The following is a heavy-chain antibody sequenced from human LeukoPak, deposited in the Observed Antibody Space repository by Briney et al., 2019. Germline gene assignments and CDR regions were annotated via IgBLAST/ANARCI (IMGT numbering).Heavy chain of an antibody. V-gene: IGHV3-48*03. CDR2: ISSSGSTI. CDR1: GFTFSSYE. J-gene: IGHJ3*02. Sequence: GGSLRLSCAASGFTFSSYEMNWVRQAPGKGLEWVSYISSSGSTIYYADSVKGRFTISRDNAKNSLYLQMNSLRAEDTAVYYCAKGNLRSYGYAFDIWGQGTMVTVSS. CDR3: AKGNLRSYGYAFDI. D-gene: IGHD5-18*01.